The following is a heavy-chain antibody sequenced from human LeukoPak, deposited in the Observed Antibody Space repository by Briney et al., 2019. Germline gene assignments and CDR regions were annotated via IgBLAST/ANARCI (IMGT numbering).Heavy chain of an antibody. V-gene: IGHV4-4*07. CDR2: IYTSGST. D-gene: IGHD2-2*02. CDR1: GGSISSYY. Sequence: PSETLSLTGTVSGGSISSYYWSWIRQPAGKGLEWIGRIYTSGSTNYNPSLKSRVTMSVDTSKNQFSLKLSSVTAADTAVYYCARDGIVVVPAAIQDYYYYMDVWGKGTTVTVSS. CDR3: ARDGIVVVPAAIQDYYYYMDV. J-gene: IGHJ6*03.